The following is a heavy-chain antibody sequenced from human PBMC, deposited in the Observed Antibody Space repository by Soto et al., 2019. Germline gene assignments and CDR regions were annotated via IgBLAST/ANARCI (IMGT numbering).Heavy chain of an antibody. J-gene: IGHJ4*02. CDR1: GYTFTSDY. CDR2: INPSGGST. D-gene: IGHD5-18*01. V-gene: IGHV1-46*01. Sequence: GASVKVSCKASGYTFTSDYMNWVRQAPGQGLEWMGIINPSGGSTGYAQKFQGRFTISRDNSKNTLYLQMNSLRAEDTAVYYCAKGIYSYGYNSFDYWSQGTLVTVSS. CDR3: AKGIYSYGYNSFDY.